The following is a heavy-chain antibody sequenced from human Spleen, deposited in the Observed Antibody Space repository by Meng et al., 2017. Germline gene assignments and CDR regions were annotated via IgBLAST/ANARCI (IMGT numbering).Heavy chain of an antibody. Sequence: EVQLVGSGGGLVQPGGSLRLSCAASGFTFSSYWMHWVRQAPGKGLVWVSRINSDGSSTSYADSVKGRFTISRDNAKNTLYLQMNSLRVEDTAVYHCAGRVMGAAAYDFWGQGTLVTVSS. CDR2: INSDGSST. CDR3: AGRVMGAAAYDF. CDR1: GFTFSSYW. J-gene: IGHJ4*02. V-gene: IGHV3-74*01. D-gene: IGHD6-13*01.